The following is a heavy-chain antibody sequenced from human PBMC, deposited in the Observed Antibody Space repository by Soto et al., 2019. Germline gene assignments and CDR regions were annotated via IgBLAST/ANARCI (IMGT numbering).Heavy chain of an antibody. CDR2: IDWDDDK. J-gene: IGHJ2*01. D-gene: IGHD6-19*01. Sequence: ASGPTLVNPTQTLTLTCTFSGFSLSTSGMCVSWIRQPPGKALEWLALIDWDDDKYYSTSLKTRLTISKDTSKNQVVLTMTNMDPVDTATYYCARILGDSSHHHNMLASSFWYFDLWGRGTLVTVSS. V-gene: IGHV2-70*01. CDR1: GFSLSTSGMC. CDR3: ARILGDSSHHHNMLASSFWYFDL.